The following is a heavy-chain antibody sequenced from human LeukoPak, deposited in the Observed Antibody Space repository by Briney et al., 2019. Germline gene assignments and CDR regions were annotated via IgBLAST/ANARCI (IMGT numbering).Heavy chain of an antibody. CDR2: ISGSGRST. CDR3: ARDRGQLFDY. D-gene: IGHD2-2*01. J-gene: IGHJ4*02. V-gene: IGHV3-23*01. Sequence: GGSLRLSCAASGFTFSSYGMSWVRQAPGKGLEWVSAISGSGRSTYYADSVKGRFTISRDNSKNTLYLQMNSLRAEDTAVYYCARDRGQLFDYWGQGTLVTVSS. CDR1: GFTFSSYG.